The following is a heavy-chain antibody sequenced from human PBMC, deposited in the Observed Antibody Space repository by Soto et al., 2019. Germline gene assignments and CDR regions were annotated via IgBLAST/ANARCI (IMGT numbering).Heavy chain of an antibody. J-gene: IGHJ4*02. CDR3: AKDKGYSSGSSIDY. D-gene: IGHD6-19*01. V-gene: IGHV3-9*01. Sequence: GGSLRLSCAASGLTFDDYAMHWVRQAPGKGLEWVSGISWNSGSIGYADSVKGRFTISRDSAKNSLFLQMNSLRVEDTALYYCAKDKGYSSGSSIDYWGQGTLVTVSS. CDR1: GLTFDDYA. CDR2: ISWNSGSI.